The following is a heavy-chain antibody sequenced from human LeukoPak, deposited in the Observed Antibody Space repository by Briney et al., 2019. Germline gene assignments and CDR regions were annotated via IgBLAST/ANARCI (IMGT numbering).Heavy chain of an antibody. V-gene: IGHV1-18*01. CDR3: ARGPYCSSTSCYGDY. Sequence: GASVKVSCKASGYTFTSYGITWVRQAPGQGLEWMGWISIYNGNTKYVQKFQDRVTMTTDTSTNTAYMELRSLRSDDTAVYYCARGPYCSSTSCYGDYWGQGTLVTVSP. J-gene: IGHJ4*02. CDR1: GYTFTSYG. D-gene: IGHD2-2*01. CDR2: ISIYNGNT.